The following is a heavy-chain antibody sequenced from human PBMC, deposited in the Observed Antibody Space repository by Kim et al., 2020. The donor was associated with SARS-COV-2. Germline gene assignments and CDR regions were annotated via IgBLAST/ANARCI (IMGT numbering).Heavy chain of an antibody. Sequence: GGSLRLSCAASGFTFSISAMSWVRQAPGKGLEWVSTITGSGGSTYYADSVRGRFTISRDNSKNTVYLQMNSLRVEDTAIYYCARPTRDSSIVTPFDYWGQGTRVTVS. V-gene: IGHV3-23*01. CDR3: ARPTRDSSIVTPFDY. D-gene: IGHD5-18*01. J-gene: IGHJ4*02. CDR1: GFTFSISA. CDR2: ITGSGGST.